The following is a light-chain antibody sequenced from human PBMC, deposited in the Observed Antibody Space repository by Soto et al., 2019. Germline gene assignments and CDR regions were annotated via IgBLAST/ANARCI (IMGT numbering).Light chain of an antibody. CDR2: EVS. CDR1: SSDVGGYNY. J-gene: IGLJ3*02. Sequence: QSALTQPASVSGSPGQSITISCTGTSSDVGGYNYVSWYQQHPGKAPNLMIYEVSNRPSGVLNRFSGSTSGNTASLTISGLQAEDEADYYCSSFTSINTWVFGGGTKLTVL. CDR3: SSFTSINTWV. V-gene: IGLV2-14*01.